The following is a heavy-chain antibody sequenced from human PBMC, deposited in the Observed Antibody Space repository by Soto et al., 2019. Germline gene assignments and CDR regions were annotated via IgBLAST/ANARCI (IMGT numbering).Heavy chain of an antibody. CDR3: ARHRYYDILTGSGYNWFDP. V-gene: IGHV4-39*01. D-gene: IGHD3-9*01. CDR1: GGSISSSSYY. J-gene: IGHJ5*02. Sequence: SETLSLTCTVSGGSISSSSYYWGWIRQPPGKGLEWIGSIYYSGSTYYNPSLKSRVTISVDTSKNQFSLKLSSVTTADTAVYYCARHRYYDILTGSGYNWFDPWGEGTLVTVSS. CDR2: IYYSGST.